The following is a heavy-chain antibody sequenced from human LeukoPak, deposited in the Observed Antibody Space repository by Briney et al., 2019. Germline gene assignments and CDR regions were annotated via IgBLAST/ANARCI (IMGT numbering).Heavy chain of an antibody. CDR2: INPSGGST. D-gene: IGHD2-15*01. CDR3: ASSQYCSGGSCYP. CDR1: GYTFTSYY. V-gene: IGHV1-46*01. Sequence: GASVKVSCKASGYTFTSYYMHWVRQAPGQGLEWMGIINPSGGSTSYAQKFQGRVTMTRNTSISTAYMELSSLRSEDTAVYYCASSQYCSGGSCYPWGQGTLVTVSS. J-gene: IGHJ5*02.